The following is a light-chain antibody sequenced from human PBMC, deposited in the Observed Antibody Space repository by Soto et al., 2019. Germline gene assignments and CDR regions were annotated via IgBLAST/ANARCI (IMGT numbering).Light chain of an antibody. J-gene: IGLJ1*01. CDR2: EVS. V-gene: IGLV2-14*01. CDR3: RSYTSSSTSYV. CDR1: SSDVGGYNY. Sequence: QSALTQPASVSGSPGQSITISCTGTSSDVGGYNYVSWYQQHPGKAPKLMIYEVSNRPSGVSNRFSGSKSGNTASLTISVLQAEDEADYCCRSYTSSSTSYVFGTGTKLNGL.